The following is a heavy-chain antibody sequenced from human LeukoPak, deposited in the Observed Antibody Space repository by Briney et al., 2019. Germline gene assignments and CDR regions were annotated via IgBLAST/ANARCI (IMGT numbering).Heavy chain of an antibody. Sequence: GGPLRLSCAASGFTFSSYSMNWVRQAPGKGLEWVASITSRSSYIYYAASVKGRFTISRDNAKNSLYLQMNSLSAEDTAVYFCARDFRAVAESYYYYYMDVWGKGTTVTVSS. J-gene: IGHJ6*03. CDR2: ITSRSSYI. D-gene: IGHD6-19*01. CDR1: GFTFSSYS. CDR3: ARDFRAVAESYYYYYMDV. V-gene: IGHV3-21*06.